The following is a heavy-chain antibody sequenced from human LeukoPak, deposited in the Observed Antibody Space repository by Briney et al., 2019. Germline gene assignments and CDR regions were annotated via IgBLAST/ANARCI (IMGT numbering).Heavy chain of an antibody. CDR2: ISSSSSYI. CDR3: ARGEGMVKFDP. Sequence: GGSLRLSCAASGFTFSSYSMNWVRQAPGKGLEWVSSISSSSSYIYYADSVKGRFTISRDNAKNSLYLQMNSLRAEDTAVYYCARGEGMVKFDPWGQGTLVTVSS. D-gene: IGHD5-18*01. J-gene: IGHJ5*02. V-gene: IGHV3-21*01. CDR1: GFTFSSYS.